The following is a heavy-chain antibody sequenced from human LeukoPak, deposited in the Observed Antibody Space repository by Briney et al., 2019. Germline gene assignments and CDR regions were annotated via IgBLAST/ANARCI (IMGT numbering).Heavy chain of an antibody. Sequence: PSGTLSLTCAVSGGSISSTNWWSWVRQPPGKGLEWIGEIYQSGSTNYNPSLKSRVTISVDKSKSQFSLKLSSVTAAGTAVYYCARAGIVGAPSFDYWGQGTLVTVSS. CDR1: GGSISSTNW. J-gene: IGHJ4*02. CDR2: IYQSGST. CDR3: ARAGIVGAPSFDY. D-gene: IGHD1-26*01. V-gene: IGHV4-4*02.